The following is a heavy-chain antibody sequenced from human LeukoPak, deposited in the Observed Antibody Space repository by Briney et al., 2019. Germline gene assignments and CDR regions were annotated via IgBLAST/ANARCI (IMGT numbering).Heavy chain of an antibody. V-gene: IGHV4-4*07. CDR1: GFTFSDYY. CDR3: ARDFIEWEFNAFDI. Sequence: KPGGSLRLSCAASGFTFSDYYMSWIRQPAGKGLEWIGRIYTSGSTNYNPSLKSRVTISVDTSKNQFSLKLSSVTAADTAVYYCARDFIEWEFNAFDIWGQGTMVTVSS. J-gene: IGHJ3*02. CDR2: IYTSGST. D-gene: IGHD1-26*01.